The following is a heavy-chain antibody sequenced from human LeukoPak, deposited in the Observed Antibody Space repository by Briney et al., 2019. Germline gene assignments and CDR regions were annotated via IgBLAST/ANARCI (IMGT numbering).Heavy chain of an antibody. CDR1: GGSISSYY. CDR2: IYYSGST. D-gene: IGHD3-10*01. J-gene: IGHJ3*02. Sequence: PSETLSLTCTVSGGSISSYYWSWIRQPPGKGLEWIGYIYYSGSTNYNPSLKSRVTISADTSKNQFSLKLSSVTAADTAVYYCARDRNFGKSITMVRGANLEDAFDIWGQGTMVTVSS. CDR3: ARDRNFGKSITMVRGANLEDAFDI. V-gene: IGHV4-59*01.